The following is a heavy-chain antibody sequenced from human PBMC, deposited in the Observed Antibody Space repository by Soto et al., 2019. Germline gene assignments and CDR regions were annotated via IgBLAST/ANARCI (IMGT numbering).Heavy chain of an antibody. CDR3: ARDTEGYYGSGSYANYYGMDV. V-gene: IGHV3-33*01. D-gene: IGHD3-10*01. Sequence: QVQLVESGGGVVQPGRSLRLSCAASGFTFSSYGMHWVRQAPGKGLEWVAVIWYDGSNKYYADSVKGRFTISRDNSNNTLYLLMNSLRAEDTAVYYCARDTEGYYGSGSYANYYGMDVWGQGTTVTVSS. J-gene: IGHJ6*02. CDR1: GFTFSSYG. CDR2: IWYDGSNK.